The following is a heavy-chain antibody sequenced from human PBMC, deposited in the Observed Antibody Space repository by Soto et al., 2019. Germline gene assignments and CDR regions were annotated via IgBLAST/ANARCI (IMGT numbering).Heavy chain of an antibody. CDR3: AKDIRTRTTYYDILTGTIDY. V-gene: IGHV3-23*01. CDR2: ISGSGGST. CDR1: GFTFSSYA. J-gene: IGHJ4*02. Sequence: GGSLRLSCAASGFTFSSYAMSWVRQAPGKGLEWVSAISGSGGSTYYADSVKGRFTISRDNSKNTLYLQMNSLRAEDTAVYYCAKDIRTRTTYYDILTGTIDYWGQGTLVTVSS. D-gene: IGHD3-9*01.